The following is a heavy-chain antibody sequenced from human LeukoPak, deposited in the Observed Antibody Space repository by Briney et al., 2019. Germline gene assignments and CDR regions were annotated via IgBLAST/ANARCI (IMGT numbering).Heavy chain of an antibody. CDR3: ARDRSSHDAFDI. V-gene: IGHV1-2*02. D-gene: IGHD6-19*01. J-gene: IGHJ3*02. CDR2: INPNSGDT. CDR1: GYIFTGYY. Sequence: GASVKVSCKASGYIFTGYYMHWVQQAPGQGLEWMGWINPNSGDTNYAQKFQGRVTMTRDTSISTAYMELSRLRSDDTAVYYCARDRSSHDAFDIWGQGTMVTVSS.